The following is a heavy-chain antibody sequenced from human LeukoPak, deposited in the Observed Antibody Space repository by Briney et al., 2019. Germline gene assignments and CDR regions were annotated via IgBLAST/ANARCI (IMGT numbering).Heavy chain of an antibody. J-gene: IGHJ5*02. D-gene: IGHD3-3*01. CDR2: INPNSGGT. CDR1: GYTFTGYY. V-gene: IGHV1-2*06. CDR3: ARDNDRYYDFWSGHYTAPPQRFDP. Sequence: GASVKVSCKASGYTFTGYYMHWVRQAPGQGLEWMGRINPNSGGTNYAQKLQGRVTMTTDTSTSTAYMELRSLRSDDTAVYYCARDNDRYYDFWSGHYTAPPQRFDPWGQGTLVTVSS.